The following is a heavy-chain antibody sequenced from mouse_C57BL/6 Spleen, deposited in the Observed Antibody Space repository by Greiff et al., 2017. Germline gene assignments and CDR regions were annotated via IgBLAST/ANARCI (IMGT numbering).Heavy chain of an antibody. CDR2: IYPGDGDT. J-gene: IGHJ2*01. Sequence: QVHVKQSGPELVKPGASVKISCKASGYAFSSSWMNWVKQRPGKGLEWIGRIYPGDGDTNYNGKFKGKATLTADKSASTAYMQLSSLTSEDSAVYFCAREETFYWGQGTTLTVSS. V-gene: IGHV1-82*01. CDR1: GYAFSSSW. CDR3: AREETFY.